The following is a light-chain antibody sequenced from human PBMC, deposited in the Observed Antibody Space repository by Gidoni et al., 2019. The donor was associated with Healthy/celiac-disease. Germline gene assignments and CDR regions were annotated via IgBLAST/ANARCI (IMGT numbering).Light chain of an antibody. CDR2: DAS. CDR1: QSISSW. J-gene: IGKJ1*01. CDR3: QQYNSYSRWT. Sequence: DIQMTQSPSTLSASVGDRVTITCRASQSISSWLAWYQQKPGKAPKLLIYDASSLESGVPSRFSGSGSGTEFTLTISSLQPDDFATYYCQQYNSYSRWTFXXXTKVEIK. V-gene: IGKV1-5*01.